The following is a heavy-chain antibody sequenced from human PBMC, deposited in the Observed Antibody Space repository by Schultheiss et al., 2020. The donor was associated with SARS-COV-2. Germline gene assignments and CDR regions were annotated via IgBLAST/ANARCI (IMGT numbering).Heavy chain of an antibody. Sequence: SQTLSLTCTVSGGSISSGGYYWSWIRQHPGKGLEWIGYIYYSGSTYYNPSLKSRVTISVDTSKNQFSLKLSSVTAADTAVYYCARGLRYNWKRFDPWGQGTLVTVSS. V-gene: IGHV4-31*03. J-gene: IGHJ5*02. CDR2: IYYSGST. CDR3: ARGLRYNWKRFDP. D-gene: IGHD1-20*01. CDR1: GGSISSGGYY.